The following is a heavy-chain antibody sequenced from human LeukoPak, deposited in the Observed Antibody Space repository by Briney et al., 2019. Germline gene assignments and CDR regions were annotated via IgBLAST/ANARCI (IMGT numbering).Heavy chain of an antibody. Sequence: ASVKVSCKASGYTFTSYGISWVRQAPGQGLEWMGWISAYNGNTNYAQKLQGRVTMTEDTSTDTAYMELSSLRSEDTAVYYCATLWGPTVTTYYFDYWGQGTLVTVSS. J-gene: IGHJ4*02. CDR1: GYTFTSYG. V-gene: IGHV1-18*01. CDR2: ISAYNGNT. CDR3: ATLWGPTVTTYYFDY. D-gene: IGHD4-17*01.